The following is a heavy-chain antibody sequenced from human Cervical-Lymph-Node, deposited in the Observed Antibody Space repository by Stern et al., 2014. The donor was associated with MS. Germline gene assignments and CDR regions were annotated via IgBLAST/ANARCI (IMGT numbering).Heavy chain of an antibody. CDR2: VVVGSGNT. CDR3: AAEPMYYSDSVGAFDI. D-gene: IGHD3-22*01. CDR1: GFTFTSSA. J-gene: IGHJ3*02. Sequence: QLVESGPEVKKPGTSVKVSCKASGFTFTSSAVQWVRQARGHSLEWLGWVVVGSGNTNYARKCQERVTITRDMSTSTAYMELSSLRSEDTAVYYCAAEPMYYSDSVGAFDIWGQGTMVTVSS. V-gene: IGHV1-58*01.